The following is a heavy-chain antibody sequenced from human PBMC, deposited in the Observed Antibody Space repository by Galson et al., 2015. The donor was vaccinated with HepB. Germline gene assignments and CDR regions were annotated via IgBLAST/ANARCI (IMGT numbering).Heavy chain of an antibody. D-gene: IGHD3-22*01. CDR1: GYSFTSYW. CDR3: ARSHYYDSSGYYPKFDY. V-gene: IGHV5-10-1*01. CDR2: IDPSDSYT. J-gene: IGHJ4*02. Sequence: QSGAEVKKPGESLRISCKGSGYSFTSYWITWVRQMPGKGLEWMGRIDPSDSYTDYSPSFQGHVTISADKSISTAYLQWSSLKASDTAMYYCARSHYYDSSGYYPKFDYWGQGTLVTVSS.